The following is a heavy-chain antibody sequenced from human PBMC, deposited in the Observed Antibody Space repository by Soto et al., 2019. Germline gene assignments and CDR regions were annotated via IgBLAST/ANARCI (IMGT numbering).Heavy chain of an antibody. J-gene: IGHJ6*02. CDR1: GGTFSSYA. Sequence: QVQLVQSGAEVKKPGSSVKVACKASGGTFSSYAISWVRQAPGQGLEGMGGLIPIFGTANYAQKFQGRGTITADESTSTAYMELSSLRSEDTAVYYCARGASGWYYYDRMDVWGQGTTVTVSS. D-gene: IGHD6-19*01. CDR3: ARGASGWYYYDRMDV. CDR2: LIPIFGTA. V-gene: IGHV1-69*01.